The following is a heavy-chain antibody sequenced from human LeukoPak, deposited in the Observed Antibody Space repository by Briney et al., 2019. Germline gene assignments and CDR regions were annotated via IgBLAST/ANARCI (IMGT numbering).Heavy chain of an antibody. CDR2: INHSGST. Sequence: PSETLSLTCAVYGGSLSGYYWSWIRQPPGKGLEWIGEINHSGSTNYNPSLKSRVTISVDTSKNQFSLKLSSVTAADTAVYYCASSKLRLGELSLAMDYWGQGTLVTVSS. CDR3: ASSKLRLGELSLAMDY. J-gene: IGHJ4*02. CDR1: GGSLSGYY. D-gene: IGHD3-16*02. V-gene: IGHV4-34*01.